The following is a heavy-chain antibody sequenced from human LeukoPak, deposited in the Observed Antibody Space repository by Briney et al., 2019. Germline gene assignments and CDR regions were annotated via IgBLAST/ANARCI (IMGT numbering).Heavy chain of an antibody. CDR3: ARDDYYDSSGYYFRSYNAFDI. Sequence: ASVKVSCKASGYTFTGYYVHWVRQAPGQGLEWMGWINPNSGGTKYAQKFQGRVTMTRDTSISSAYMELSRLRSDDTAVYYCARDDYYDSSGYYFRSYNAFDIWGQGTMVTVSS. J-gene: IGHJ3*02. CDR2: INPNSGGT. D-gene: IGHD3-22*01. CDR1: GYTFTGYY. V-gene: IGHV1-2*02.